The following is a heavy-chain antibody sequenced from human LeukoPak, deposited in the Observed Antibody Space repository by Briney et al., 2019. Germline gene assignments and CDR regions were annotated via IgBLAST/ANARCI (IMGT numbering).Heavy chain of an antibody. CDR2: IKPDGSEK. D-gene: IGHD6-6*01. CDR3: ARVGIAARRLDY. Sequence: GGSLRLSCAASGFTFSDYWMTWVRQAPGKGLEWVANIKPDGSEKYYVDSVKGRFTISRDNAKNSLYLQMNSLRDEDTAVYYCARVGIAARRLDYWGQGTLVTVSS. CDR1: GFTFSDYW. J-gene: IGHJ4*02. V-gene: IGHV3-7*01.